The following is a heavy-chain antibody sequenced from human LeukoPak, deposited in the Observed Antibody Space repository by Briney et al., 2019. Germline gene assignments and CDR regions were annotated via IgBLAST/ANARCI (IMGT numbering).Heavy chain of an antibody. CDR1: GASVSSIGYS. J-gene: IGHJ6*02. V-gene: IGHV4-39*07. Sequence: SETLSLTCGVSGASVSSIGYSWSWIRQPPGKGLEWIGSIYYSGSTYYNPSLKSRVTISVDTSKNQFSLKLSSVTAADTAVYYCARRRGSYEYYYYGMDVWGQGTTVTVSS. D-gene: IGHD1-26*01. CDR3: ARRRGSYEYYYYGMDV. CDR2: IYYSGST.